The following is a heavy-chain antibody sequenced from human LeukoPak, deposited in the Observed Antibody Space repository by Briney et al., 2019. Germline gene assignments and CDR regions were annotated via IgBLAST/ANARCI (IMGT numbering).Heavy chain of an antibody. CDR3: ARLRISGWYGRYYFDY. D-gene: IGHD6-19*01. CDR1: GGSFSGYY. J-gene: IGHJ4*02. Sequence: PSETLSLTCAVYGGSFSGYYWSWIRQPPGKGLEWIGEINHSGSTNYNPSLKSRVTISVDTSKNQFSLKLSSVTAADTAVYYCARLRISGWYGRYYFDYWGQGTLVTVSS. CDR2: INHSGST. V-gene: IGHV4-34*01.